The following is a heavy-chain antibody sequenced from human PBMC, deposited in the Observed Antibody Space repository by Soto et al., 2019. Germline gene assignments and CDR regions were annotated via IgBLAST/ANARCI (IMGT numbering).Heavy chain of an antibody. CDR2: ISYDGSNK. Sequence: QVQLVESGGGVVQPGRSLRLSCAASGFTFSSYGMHWVRQAPGKGLEWVAVISYDGSNKYYADSVKGRFTISRDKSKNTLYLQMNSLRAEDTAVYYCAKDGADNSRAVWFGDTDAFDIWGQGTMVTVSS. D-gene: IGHD3-10*01. CDR3: AKDGADNSRAVWFGDTDAFDI. CDR1: GFTFSSYG. J-gene: IGHJ3*02. V-gene: IGHV3-30*18.